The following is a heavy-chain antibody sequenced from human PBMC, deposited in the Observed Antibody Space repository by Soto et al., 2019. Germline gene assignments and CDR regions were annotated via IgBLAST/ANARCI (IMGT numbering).Heavy chain of an antibody. J-gene: IGHJ6*03. D-gene: IGHD3-3*01. V-gene: IGHV3-48*01. CDR1: GFTFSSYS. CDR2: ISSSSSTI. CDR3: ARTQRFLDRPYYYYYYMDV. Sequence: GGSLRLSCAASGFTFSSYSMNWVRQAPGKGLEWVSYISSSSSTIYYADSVKGRFTISRDNAKNSLYLQMNSLRAEDTAVYYCARTQRFLDRPYYYYYYMDVWGKGTTVTVSS.